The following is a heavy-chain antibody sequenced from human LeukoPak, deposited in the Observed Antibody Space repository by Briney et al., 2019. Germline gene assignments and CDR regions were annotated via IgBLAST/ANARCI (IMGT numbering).Heavy chain of an antibody. CDR2: FNPTDGRA. CDR3: SRDLTN. V-gene: IGHV1-46*03. J-gene: IGHJ4*02. CDR1: VHPFSNFY. Sequence: ASVKVSCKASVHPFSNFYIHWVRQAPGQGLEWMGLFNPTDGRAGHAQTFQGRVTMTGDTSTSTFFIEVSGLRFEDTAIYYCSRDLTNWGQGTLLTVAS.